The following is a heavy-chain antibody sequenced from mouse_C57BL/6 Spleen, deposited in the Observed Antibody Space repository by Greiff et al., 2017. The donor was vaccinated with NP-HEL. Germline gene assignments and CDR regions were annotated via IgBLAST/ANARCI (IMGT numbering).Heavy chain of an antibody. J-gene: IGHJ2*01. Sequence: EVKLMESEGGLVQPGSSMKLSCTASGFTFSDYYMAWVRQVPEKGLEWVANINYDGSSTYYLDSLKSRFIISRDNAKNILYLQMSSLKSEDTATYYCARYEYDGYYFDYWGQGTTLTVSS. CDR1: GFTFSDYY. CDR2: INYDGSST. CDR3: ARYEYDGYYFDY. D-gene: IGHD2-4*01. V-gene: IGHV5-16*01.